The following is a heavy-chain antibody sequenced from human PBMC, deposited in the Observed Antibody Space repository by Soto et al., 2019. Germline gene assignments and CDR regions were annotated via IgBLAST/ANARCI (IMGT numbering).Heavy chain of an antibody. D-gene: IGHD3-9*01. J-gene: IGHJ5*02. Sequence: PSETLSLTCTVSGSPISSYYWGWFRQPPGQGLEWVAYIYYTGTATYNPSLASRVAISLDASKSQFSLNLRSVTAADTAVYYCARHPPSGLRYLNWFDPWGQGTLVTVSS. V-gene: IGHV4-59*08. CDR3: ARHPPSGLRYLNWFDP. CDR2: IYYTGTA. CDR1: GSPISSYY.